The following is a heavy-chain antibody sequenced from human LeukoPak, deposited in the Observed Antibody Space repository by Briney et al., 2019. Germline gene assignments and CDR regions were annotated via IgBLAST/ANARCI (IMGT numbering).Heavy chain of an antibody. CDR1: GFTFDDYG. J-gene: IGHJ4*02. CDR3: GREYPPDWARTGDFDY. Sequence: GGPLRLSCAASGFTFDDYGMSWVRQAPGKGLEWVSGTNWNGGSTGYVDSVKGRFTISRDNAKKSLYLQMNSLRVEDTALYYGGREYPPDWARTGDFDYWGQGTLVTVSS. D-gene: IGHD2-21*01. V-gene: IGHV3-20*04. CDR2: TNWNGGST.